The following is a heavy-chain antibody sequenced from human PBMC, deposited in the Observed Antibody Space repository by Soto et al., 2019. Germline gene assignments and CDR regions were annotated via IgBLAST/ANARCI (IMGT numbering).Heavy chain of an antibody. D-gene: IGHD3-22*01. CDR1: EGTFSSYA. Sequence: ASVKVSCKASEGTFSSYAISWVRQAPGQGLEWMGGIIPIFGTANYAQKFQGRVTITADKSTSTAYMELSSLRSEDTAVYYCARVPPGSSGYLYYFDYWGQGTLVTVSS. CDR2: IIPIFGTA. J-gene: IGHJ4*02. V-gene: IGHV1-69*06. CDR3: ARVPPGSSGYLYYFDY.